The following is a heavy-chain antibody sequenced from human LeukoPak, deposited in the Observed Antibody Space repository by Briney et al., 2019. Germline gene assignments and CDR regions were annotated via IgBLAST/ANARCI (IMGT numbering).Heavy chain of an antibody. V-gene: IGHV1-2*02. CDR3: AREQTGAY. J-gene: IGHJ4*02. D-gene: IGHD4/OR15-4a*01. CDR1: GYTFTVYY. Sequence: ASVKVSCKASGYTFTVYYIHCVRQAPGQGLEWMGWINPNSGGTNYAQKFQGRVTMTRDTSISTAYMELSSLRSDDTAVYYCAREQTGAYWGQGTLVTVSS. CDR2: INPNSGGT.